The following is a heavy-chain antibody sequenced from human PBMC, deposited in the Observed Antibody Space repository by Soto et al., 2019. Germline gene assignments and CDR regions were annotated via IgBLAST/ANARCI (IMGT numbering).Heavy chain of an antibody. V-gene: IGHV1-69*01. J-gene: IGHJ6*02. CDR3: ARLNKDSGSYSYYYYGMDV. CDR1: GGTFSSYA. D-gene: IGHD1-26*01. CDR2: IIPIFGTA. Sequence: QVQLVQSGAEVKKPGSSVKVSCKASGGTFSSYAISWVRQAPGQGLEWMGGIIPIFGTANYAQKFQGRVTITADDTTSTAYMELSSLRSEVTAVYYCARLNKDSGSYSYYYYGMDVWGQGTTVTFSS.